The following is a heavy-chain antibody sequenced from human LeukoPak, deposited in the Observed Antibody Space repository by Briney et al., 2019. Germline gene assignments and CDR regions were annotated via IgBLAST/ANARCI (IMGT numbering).Heavy chain of an antibody. CDR2: IKQDGRDQ. D-gene: IGHD3-16*02. CDR3: ARDRLGVWGSYRFFDC. CDR1: GFTFSSYW. Sequence: GGSLRLSCAASGFTFSSYWMSCVRQAPGKGLEWVANIKQDGRDQYYVDSVEGRFTISRDNAKNSLYLQMNSLRVEDTAVYYCARDRLGVWGSYRFFDCWGRGTLVTVSS. V-gene: IGHV3-7*04. J-gene: IGHJ4*02.